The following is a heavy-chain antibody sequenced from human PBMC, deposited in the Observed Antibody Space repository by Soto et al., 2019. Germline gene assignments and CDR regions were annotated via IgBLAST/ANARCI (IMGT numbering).Heavy chain of an antibody. CDR2: IWYNGSDK. CDR1: GFTFSSYG. V-gene: IGHV3-33*06. D-gene: IGHD4-17*01. Sequence: PGGSLRLSCAASGFTFSSYGMHWVRQAPGKGLEWVAVIWYNGSDKKHADSVKGRFTISRDNSEKTLYLQMNSLRAEDTAVYYCAKDYGDWTGLYYYGMDVWGQGTTVTVSS. CDR3: AKDYGDWTGLYYYGMDV. J-gene: IGHJ6*02.